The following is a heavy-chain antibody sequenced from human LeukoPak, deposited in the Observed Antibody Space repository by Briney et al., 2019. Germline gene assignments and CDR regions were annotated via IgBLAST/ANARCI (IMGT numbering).Heavy chain of an antibody. D-gene: IGHD2-2*01. CDR2: IYYSGST. V-gene: IGHV4-59*12. CDR3: ARGMAQADIVVVPAPYYFDY. CDR1: GGSISSYY. J-gene: IGHJ4*02. Sequence: PSETLSLTCTVSGGSISSYYWSWIRQPPGKGLEWIGYIYYSGSTNYNPSLKSRVTISVDTSKNQFSLKLSSVTAADTAVYDCARGMAQADIVVVPAPYYFDYWGQGTLVTVSS.